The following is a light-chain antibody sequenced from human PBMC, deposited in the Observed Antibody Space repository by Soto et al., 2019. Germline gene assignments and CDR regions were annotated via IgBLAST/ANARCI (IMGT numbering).Light chain of an antibody. J-gene: IGLJ1*01. V-gene: IGLV2-14*01. CDR1: SSDVGIYNY. CDR3: SAWDNSLNGYV. CDR2: EVT. Sequence: QSVLTQPASVSGSPGQSIAISCTGSSSDVGIYNYVSWYQQHPGKVPKLIIYEVTNRPSGVPGRFSGSKSGTSASLAISGLQSEDEGDYYCSAWDNSLNGYVFGPGTKVTVL.